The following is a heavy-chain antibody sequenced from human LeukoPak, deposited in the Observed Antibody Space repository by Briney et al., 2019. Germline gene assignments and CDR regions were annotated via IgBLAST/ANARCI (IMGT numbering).Heavy chain of an antibody. Sequence: GGSLRLSCAASGFRFSDFSINWVRQAPGKGLEWVSYISSSDNIYYADSVKGRFTISRDNAKNSVWLQMNSLRAEDTAVYYCARGLWFGTAEGYWGQGTLVTVSS. J-gene: IGHJ4*02. CDR1: GFRFSDFS. CDR2: ISSSDNI. V-gene: IGHV3-48*01. D-gene: IGHD3-10*01. CDR3: ARGLWFGTAEGY.